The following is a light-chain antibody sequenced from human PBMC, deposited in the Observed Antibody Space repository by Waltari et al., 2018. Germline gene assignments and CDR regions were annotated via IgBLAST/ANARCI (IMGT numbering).Light chain of an antibody. CDR2: AAS. V-gene: IGKV1-39*01. CDR3: QQSYSTPPMYT. J-gene: IGKJ2*01. Sequence: EMQMTHPPSSLPASVGERGRITSRASQSISSYLKWYQQKPGKAPNLLIYAASTLQSGVPVRFSGSGSGTDFTLTISSLQPEDFATYYCQQSYSTPPMYTFGQGTKLEIK. CDR1: QSISSY.